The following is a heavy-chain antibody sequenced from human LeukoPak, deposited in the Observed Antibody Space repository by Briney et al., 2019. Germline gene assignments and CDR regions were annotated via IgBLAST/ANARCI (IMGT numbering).Heavy chain of an antibody. J-gene: IGHJ3*02. CDR2: ICYSGST. V-gene: IGHV4-59*08. CDR3: ARQYSSSSRRRAFDI. CDR1: GGSIIGYY. Sequence: SETLSLTCTVSGGSIIGYYWSWIRQPPGKGLEWIGYICYSGSTNYDPSLKSQLSISLDTSENQFSLKLSSVTATDTAVYYCARQYSSSSRRRAFDIWGQGTMVTVSS. D-gene: IGHD6-6*01.